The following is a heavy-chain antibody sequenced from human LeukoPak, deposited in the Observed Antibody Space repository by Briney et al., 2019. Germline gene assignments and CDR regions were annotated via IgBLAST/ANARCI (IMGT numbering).Heavy chain of an antibody. V-gene: IGHV3-7*01. CDR1: GFTFSSYW. CDR2: IKQDGSEK. J-gene: IGHJ4*02. D-gene: IGHD3-10*01. Sequence: GGSLRLSCAASGFTFSSYWMSWVRQAPGKGLEWVANIKQDGSEKYYVDSVRGRFTISRDNAKNSLYLQMNSLRAEDTAVYYCAREGGLGSLDYWGQGTLVTVSS. CDR3: AREGGLGSLDY.